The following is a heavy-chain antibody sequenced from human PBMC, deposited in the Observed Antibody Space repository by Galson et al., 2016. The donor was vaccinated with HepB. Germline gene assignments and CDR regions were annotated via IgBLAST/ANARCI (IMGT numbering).Heavy chain of an antibody. Sequence: SLRHSCAASGFTFSDHAMSWFRQAPGKGLEWVGFISSNAYGGTTEFAASVKDRFTISRDDSKSIAYLQMNSLKIEDTAVYYCTDGGGIAAAARGLNHWGQGTLVTVAS. D-gene: IGHD6-13*01. CDR2: ISSNAYGGTT. V-gene: IGHV3-49*03. CDR3: TDGGGIAAAARGLNH. CDR1: GFTFSDHA. J-gene: IGHJ5*02.